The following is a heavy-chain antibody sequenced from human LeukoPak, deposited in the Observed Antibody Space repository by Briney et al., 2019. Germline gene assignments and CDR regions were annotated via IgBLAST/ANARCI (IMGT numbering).Heavy chain of an antibody. CDR3: ARDRGGGDFWSGYHDAFDL. V-gene: IGHV3-7*01. Sequence: GSLRLSCAASGFTFSSYWMTWVRQAPGKGLEWVANIKQDGSEKHYVDSVKGRFSISRDNAENSLYLQMKSLRAEDTAVYYCARDRGGGDFWSGYHDAFDLWGQGTMVTVSS. D-gene: IGHD3-3*01. J-gene: IGHJ3*01. CDR2: IKQDGSEK. CDR1: GFTFSSYW.